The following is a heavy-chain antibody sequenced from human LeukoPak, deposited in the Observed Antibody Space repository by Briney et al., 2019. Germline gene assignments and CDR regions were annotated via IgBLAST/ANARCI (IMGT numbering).Heavy chain of an antibody. J-gene: IGHJ4*02. V-gene: IGHV3-48*02. D-gene: IGHD1-26*01. CDR2: ISPSGATI. CDR3: ARSVGGTAADLDY. Sequence: GGSLRLSCAASGFIFINYDMNWVRQAPGKGLEWVSYISPSGATISYADSVKGRFPISRDKAKNSLYLQMNSLRDDDTAVYYCARSVGGTAADLDYWGQGTLVTVSS. CDR1: GFIFINYD.